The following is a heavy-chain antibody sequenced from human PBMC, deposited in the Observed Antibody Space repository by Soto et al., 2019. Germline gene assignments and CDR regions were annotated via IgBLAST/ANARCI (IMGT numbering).Heavy chain of an antibody. D-gene: IGHD3-3*01. V-gene: IGHV3-11*01. CDR2: IGPYGNSI. J-gene: IGHJ4*02. Sequence: QMQLVESGGGLVKPGESLRVSCAASGFSFRDYFMSWIRQAPGQGLEWVSYIGPYGNSIYYADSVKGRFTISRDDAKNSLYLDMNNLRAEDTAVYYCARDDYTYGVYWGQGSLVTVSS. CDR3: ARDDYTYGVY. CDR1: GFSFRDYF.